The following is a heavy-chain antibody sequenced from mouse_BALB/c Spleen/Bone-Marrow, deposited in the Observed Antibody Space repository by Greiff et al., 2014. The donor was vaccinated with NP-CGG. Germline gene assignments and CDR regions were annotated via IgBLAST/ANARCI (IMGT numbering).Heavy chain of an antibody. D-gene: IGHD3-1*01. CDR2: INPGSGGS. V-gene: IGHV1-54*01. CDR1: GYAFTNYL. J-gene: IGHJ3*01. Sequence: QVQLKQSGPELVGPGTSVKVSCKASGYAFTNYLIEWVTQRPGQGLEWIGVINPGSGGSNYNEKFKGKATLTADKFSSTAYMQLSSLTSDDSAVYFCVREAPRGLAYWGQGTLVTVSA. CDR3: VREAPRGLAY.